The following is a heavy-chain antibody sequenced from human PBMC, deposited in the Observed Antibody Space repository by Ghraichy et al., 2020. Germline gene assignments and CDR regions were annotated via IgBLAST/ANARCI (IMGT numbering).Heavy chain of an antibody. V-gene: IGHV3-53*01. J-gene: IGHJ3*02. CDR1: GFSVSDYY. CDR2: IYVGGST. CDR3: VRDATPSSAFDI. Sequence: SCAASGFSVSDYYMTWVRQVPGKGLEWVLVIYVGGSTYSPDSVKGRFTVSRDNSKNTLYLQMNSLRVEDTAVYYCVRDATPSSAFDIWGPGTVVTVSA.